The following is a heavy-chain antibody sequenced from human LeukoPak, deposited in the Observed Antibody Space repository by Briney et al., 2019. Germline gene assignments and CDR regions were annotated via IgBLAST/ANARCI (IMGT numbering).Heavy chain of an antibody. CDR2: IYYSGST. CDR3: ARETNYSIDY. CDR1: GGSISSYY. D-gene: IGHD4-4*01. J-gene: IGHJ4*02. V-gene: IGHV4-59*01. Sequence: ETLSLTCTVSGGSISSYYWSWIRQPPGKGLEWIGYIYYSGSTNYNPSLKSRVTISVDTSKNQFSLKLSSVTAADTAVYYCARETNYSIDYWGQGTLVTVSS.